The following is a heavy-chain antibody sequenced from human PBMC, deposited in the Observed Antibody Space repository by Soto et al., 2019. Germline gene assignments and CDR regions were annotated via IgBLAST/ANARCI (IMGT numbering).Heavy chain of an antibody. Sequence: QVQLQQWGAGLVKPSEPLSLSCAVYGQSFSGHSWDWIRQPPGKGLEWLGEINESGSTYYNPSLKSRVTISTDTSKNQCSLKLSSVSAADTAAYFCARGSGIVALPGELEDVKYDYWGQGTLVNVSS. D-gene: IGHD1-1*01. J-gene: IGHJ4*02. V-gene: IGHV4-34*01. CDR1: GQSFSGHS. CDR3: ARGSGIVALPGELEDVKYDY. CDR2: INESGST.